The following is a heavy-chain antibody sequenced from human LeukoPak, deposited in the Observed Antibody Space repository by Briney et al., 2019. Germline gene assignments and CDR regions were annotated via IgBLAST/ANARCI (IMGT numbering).Heavy chain of an antibody. CDR1: GYTFTDYY. V-gene: IGHV1-2*02. J-gene: IGHJ3*02. Sequence: ASVKVSCKASGYTFTDYYIYWVRQAPGQGLEWMGWINPDSGGTKYAQKFQGRVTMTRDTSISTAYMELSRLRSDETAVYYCARGDDIYSAFDIWGQGTMVTVSS. D-gene: IGHD3-9*01. CDR2: INPDSGGT. CDR3: ARGDDIYSAFDI.